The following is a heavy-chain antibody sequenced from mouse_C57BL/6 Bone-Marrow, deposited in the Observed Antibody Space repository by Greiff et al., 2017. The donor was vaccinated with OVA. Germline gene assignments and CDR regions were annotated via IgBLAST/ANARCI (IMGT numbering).Heavy chain of an antibody. CDR1: GYTFTSYW. CDR3: AREVDYGYDGYAMDY. CDR2: IDPSDSYT. J-gene: IGHJ4*01. V-gene: IGHV1-59*01. D-gene: IGHD2-2*01. Sequence: QVQLQQPGAELVRPGTSVKLSCKASGYTFTSYWMHWVKQRPGQGLEWIGVIDPSDSYTNYNQKFKGKATLTVDTSSSTAYMQLSSLTSEDSAVXYCAREVDYGYDGYAMDYWGQGTSVTVSS.